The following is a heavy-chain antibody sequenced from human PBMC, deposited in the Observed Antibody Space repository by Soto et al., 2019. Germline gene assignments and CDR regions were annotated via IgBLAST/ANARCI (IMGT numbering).Heavy chain of an antibody. Sequence: QTLSLTCAISGDSVSSNSAAWNWIRQSPSRGLEWLGRTYYRSKWYNDYAVSVKSRITINPDTSKNQFSLQLNSVTPEDTAVYYCARDCTNGVCYPSYHYGMDVWGQGTTVNVSS. CDR3: ARDCTNGVCYPSYHYGMDV. V-gene: IGHV6-1*01. J-gene: IGHJ6*02. D-gene: IGHD2-8*01. CDR1: GDSVSSNSAA. CDR2: TYYRSKWYN.